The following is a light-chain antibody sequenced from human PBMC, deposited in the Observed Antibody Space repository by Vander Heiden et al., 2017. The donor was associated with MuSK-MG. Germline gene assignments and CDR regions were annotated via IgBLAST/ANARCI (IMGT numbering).Light chain of an antibody. CDR1: QSVDRY. CDR2: EAS. Sequence: DIQMTQSPSGLSASVGDRVTILCRASQSVDRYLAWYQQKPGKAPKVLIYEASRLESGVPSRFSGSGSGTEFTLTITSLQPDDFATYYCQEYKNFSPTFGQETKVEVK. J-gene: IGKJ1*01. CDR3: QEYKNFSPT. V-gene: IGKV1-5*02.